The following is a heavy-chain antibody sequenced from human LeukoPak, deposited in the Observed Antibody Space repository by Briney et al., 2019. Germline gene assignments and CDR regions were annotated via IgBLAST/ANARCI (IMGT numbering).Heavy chain of an antibody. CDR3: ARRPAAGSSLYYGMDV. J-gene: IGHJ6*02. CDR2: INAGNGKT. V-gene: IGHV1-3*01. CDR1: GYTFTSYA. Sequence: SVKVSCKASGYTFTSYAMHWVRQAPGQRLEWMGWINAGNGKTKYSQKFQGRVTMTRDTSTSTVYMELSSLRSEDTAVYYCARRPAAGSSLYYGMDVWGQGTTVTVSS. D-gene: IGHD6-13*01.